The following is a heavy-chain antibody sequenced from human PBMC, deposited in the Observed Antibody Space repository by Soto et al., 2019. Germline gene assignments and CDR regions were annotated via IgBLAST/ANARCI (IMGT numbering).Heavy chain of an antibody. Sequence: XGSLRLSFAASGFMLDDYNIHWVRQAPGKGLEWVSLITWNVGNSYYADSVKGRFTISRDGTTESVSLQMTSLKREDTGLYFCERENLSYGSALDVWGQGTTVTVSS. J-gene: IGHJ6*02. CDR2: ITWNVGNS. D-gene: IGHD3-16*01. V-gene: IGHV3-43*01. CDR3: ERENLSYGSALDV. CDR1: GFMLDDYN.